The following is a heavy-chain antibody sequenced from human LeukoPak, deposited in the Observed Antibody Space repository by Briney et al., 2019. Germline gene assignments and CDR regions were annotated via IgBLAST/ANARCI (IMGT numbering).Heavy chain of an antibody. CDR1: VYTFSSYS. CDR2: ISISTSYT. V-gene: IGHV3-21*03. J-gene: IGHJ4*02. D-gene: IGHD6-19*01. CDR3: AREPSVGWYDDYFGY. Sequence: PGGSLRLSCAASVYTFSSYSMSCVPDAPGRGREWVSSISISTSYTYYAESLRGGFTLSRDNAKNSLYLHMCRVRAEDTAVYYSAREPSVGWYDDYFGYRGQGTLVTVSS.